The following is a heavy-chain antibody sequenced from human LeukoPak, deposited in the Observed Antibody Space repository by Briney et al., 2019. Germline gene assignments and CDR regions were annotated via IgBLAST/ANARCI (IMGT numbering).Heavy chain of an antibody. CDR2: ISGSGGST. CDR3: AKHRKIVATIGPLDY. V-gene: IGHV3-23*01. D-gene: IGHD5-12*01. Sequence: PGGSLRLSFAASGFTFRSYAMSLVRQAPGKGLGWGSAISGSGGSTYYADSVKGRFTLSRDNSKNTLYLQMNSLRAEDTAVYYCAKHRKIVATIGPLDYWGQGTLVTVSS. J-gene: IGHJ4*02. CDR1: GFTFRSYA.